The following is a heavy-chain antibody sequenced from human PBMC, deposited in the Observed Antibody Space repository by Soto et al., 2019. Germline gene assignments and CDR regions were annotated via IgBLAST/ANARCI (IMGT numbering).Heavy chain of an antibody. D-gene: IGHD3-3*01. V-gene: IGHV1-69*12. CDR2: IIPIFGTA. CDR1: GGTFSSYA. J-gene: IGHJ5*02. Sequence: QVQLVQSGAEVKKPGSSVKVSWKASGGTFSSYAISWVRQAPGQGLEWMGGIIPIFGTANYAQKFQARVTITADESTIIAYMELSSLRSEDTAVYYCARVLRFVEWLYPFDPWGQGTLVTVSS. CDR3: ARVLRFVEWLYPFDP.